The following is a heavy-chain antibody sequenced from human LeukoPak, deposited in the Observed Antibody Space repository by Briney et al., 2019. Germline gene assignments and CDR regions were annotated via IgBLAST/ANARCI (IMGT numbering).Heavy chain of an antibody. CDR1: GGSISSGGYS. V-gene: IGHV4-30-2*01. CDR2: IYHSGST. CDR3: ARRARDYYDSSGYSYYFDY. J-gene: IGHJ4*02. D-gene: IGHD3-22*01. Sequence: PSETLSLTCAVSGGSISSGGYSWSWIRQPPGKGLEWIGYIYHSGSTYYNPSLKSRVTISVDRSKNQFSLKLSSVTAADTAVYYCARRARDYYDSSGYSYYFDYWGQGTLVTVSS.